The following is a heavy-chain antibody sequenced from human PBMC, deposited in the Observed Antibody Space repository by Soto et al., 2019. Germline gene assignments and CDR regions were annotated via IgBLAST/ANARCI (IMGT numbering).Heavy chain of an antibody. D-gene: IGHD5-12*01. CDR1: GGTFRSYA. CDR2: IIPIFGTA. Sequence: SVKVSCKASGGTFRSYAISWVRQAPGQGLEWMGGIIPIFGTANYAQKFQGRVTITADESTSTAYMELSSLRSEETAVYYCARGIVATTFDYWGQGTLVTVSS. J-gene: IGHJ4*02. CDR3: ARGIVATTFDY. V-gene: IGHV1-69*13.